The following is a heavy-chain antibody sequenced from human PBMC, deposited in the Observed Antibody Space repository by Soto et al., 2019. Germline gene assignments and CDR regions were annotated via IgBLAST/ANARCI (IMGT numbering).Heavy chain of an antibody. J-gene: IGHJ5*02. Sequence: QVQLQESGPGLVKPPQTLSLTCTVSGASISSGDSFWSWIRQPPGKGLEWIAYIYSSGSTYYNPSLKRRVAISIDTSKNQFSLNLSSLTAADTAVYYCASLNLSFDPWGQGTLVTVSS. V-gene: IGHV4-30-4*01. CDR1: GASISSGDSF. CDR2: IYSSGST. CDR3: ASLNLSFDP.